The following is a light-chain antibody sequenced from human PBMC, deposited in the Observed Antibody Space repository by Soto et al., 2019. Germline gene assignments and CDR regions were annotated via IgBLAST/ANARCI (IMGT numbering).Light chain of an antibody. V-gene: IGLV2-14*03. J-gene: IGLJ1*01. CDR3: SSFTSSDTDV. CDR1: SSDVGFSNY. CDR2: DVS. Sequence: QSVLTQPASVSGSPGQSITISCTGTSSDVGFSNYIFWYQQHPGKAPKLIISDVSNRPSGVSNRFSGSKSANTASLTISGLQAEAEADYYCSSFTSSDTDVFGSGTKVTVL.